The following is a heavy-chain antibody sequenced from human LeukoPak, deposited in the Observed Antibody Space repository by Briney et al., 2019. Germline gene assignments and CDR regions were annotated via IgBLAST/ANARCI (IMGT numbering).Heavy chain of an antibody. CDR2: IYYSGST. V-gene: IGHV4-59*01. CDR3: ARVGGTPEYCECGSGYPSNFYCYMDV. J-gene: IGHJ6*03. Sequence: PSETLSLTCTVSGGSISSYYRSWIRQPPGKGLEWLGYIYYSGSTNYNPSLKSRVTIAVDASKSQFSLKLSSVTAAYTAVYYWARVGGTPEYCECGSGYPSNFYCYMDVWGKGTTVTVSS. D-gene: IGHD3-3*01. CDR1: GGSISSYY.